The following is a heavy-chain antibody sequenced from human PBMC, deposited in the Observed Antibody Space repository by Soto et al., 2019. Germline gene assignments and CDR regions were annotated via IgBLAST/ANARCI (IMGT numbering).Heavy chain of an antibody. CDR1: WFTFSGSA. CDR3: TRHPPTYYYDSSGYY. D-gene: IGHD3-22*01. CDR2: IRSKANSYAT. V-gene: IGHV3-73*01. Sequence: PGGSLRLSCAASWFTFSGSAMHWVRQASGKGLEWVGRIRSKANSYATAYAASVKGRFTISRDDSKNTAYLQMNSLKTEDTAVYYCTRHPPTYYYDSSGYYWGQGTLVTVSS. J-gene: IGHJ4*02.